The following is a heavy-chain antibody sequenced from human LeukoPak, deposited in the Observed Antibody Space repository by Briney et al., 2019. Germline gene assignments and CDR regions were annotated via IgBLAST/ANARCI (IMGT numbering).Heavy chain of an antibody. D-gene: IGHD3-3*01. CDR2: INPNSGGT. CDR1: GYTFTGYY. Sequence: ASVKVSCKASGYTFTGYYMHWVRQAPEQGLEWMGWINPNSGGTNYAQKFQGRVTMTRDTSISTAYMELSRLRSDDTAVYYCARGAYYDFWSGYSYFDYWGQGTLVTVSS. CDR3: ARGAYYDFWSGYSYFDY. V-gene: IGHV1-2*02. J-gene: IGHJ4*02.